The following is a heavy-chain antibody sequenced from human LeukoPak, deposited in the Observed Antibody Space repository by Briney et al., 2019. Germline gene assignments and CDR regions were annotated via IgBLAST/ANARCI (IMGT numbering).Heavy chain of an antibody. D-gene: IGHD3-9*01. Sequence: SVKVSCKASGGTFSSYAISWVRQAPGQGLEWMGRIVPILGIANYAQKFQGRVTITADKSTSTAYMELSSLRSEDTAVYYCARSRDILTFDYWGQGTLVTVSS. J-gene: IGHJ4*02. CDR1: GGTFSSYA. CDR2: IVPILGIA. CDR3: ARSRDILTFDY. V-gene: IGHV1-69*04.